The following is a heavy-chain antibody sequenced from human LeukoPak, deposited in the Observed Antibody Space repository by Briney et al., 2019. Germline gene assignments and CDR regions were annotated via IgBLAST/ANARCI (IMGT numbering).Heavy chain of an antibody. J-gene: IGHJ5*02. CDR2: VNHSGST. D-gene: IGHD3-3*01. V-gene: IGHV4-34*01. CDR3: ARGGNIWRGLSGRNWFDP. CDR1: GGSFRGYY. Sequence: PSETLSLTCAVYGGSFRGYYWSWIRQPPGTGLEWIGEVNHSGSTNYNPSLKSRVTISGDTSNNQFSLRLSSVTAADTAVYYCARGGNIWRGLSGRNWFDPWGQGTLVTVSS.